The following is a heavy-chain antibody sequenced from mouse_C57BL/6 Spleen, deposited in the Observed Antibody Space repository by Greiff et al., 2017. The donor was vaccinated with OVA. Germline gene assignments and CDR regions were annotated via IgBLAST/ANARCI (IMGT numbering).Heavy chain of an antibody. D-gene: IGHD1-1*01. CDR2: IWSGGST. Sequence: QVQLQQSGPGLVQPSQSLSITCTVSGFSLTSYGVHWVRQSPGKGLEWLGVIWSGGSTDYNAAFISRLSISKDNSKSQVFFKMNSLQADDTAIYYCASNYHSTDYAMDYWGQGTSVTVSS. J-gene: IGHJ4*01. V-gene: IGHV2-2*01. CDR3: ASNYHSTDYAMDY. CDR1: GFSLTSYG.